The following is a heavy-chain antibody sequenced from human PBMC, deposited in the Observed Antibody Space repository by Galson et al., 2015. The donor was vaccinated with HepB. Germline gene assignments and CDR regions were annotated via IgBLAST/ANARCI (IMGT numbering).Heavy chain of an antibody. CDR2: ISGSGAST. CDR3: VKGRGAGYSGFYDFDS. Sequence: SLRLSCAASGRIFSSGIAFNSYAMTWVRQAPGKGLEWVSDISGSGASTYYIDSVKGRFTISRDNSKKTVYLQLNSLRAEDTAVYFCVKGRGAGYSGFYDFDSWGQGTLVTVSS. J-gene: IGHJ4*02. D-gene: IGHD6-25*01. CDR1: GRIFSSGIAFNSYA. V-gene: IGHV3-23*01.